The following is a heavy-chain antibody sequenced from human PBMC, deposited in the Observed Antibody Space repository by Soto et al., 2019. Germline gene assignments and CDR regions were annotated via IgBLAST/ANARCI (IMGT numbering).Heavy chain of an antibody. V-gene: IGHV5-10-1*01. Sequence: EVQLVQSGAEVKKPGESLRISCKGSGYSFTSYWISWVRQMPGKGLEWMGRIDPSDSYTNYSPSFQGHVTISADKSITAAYLQWISLKASDTAMYDCARLAMAARRGYYGMDVWGQGTTVPVSS. CDR1: GYSFTSYW. CDR3: ARLAMAARRGYYGMDV. J-gene: IGHJ6*02. CDR2: IDPSDSYT. D-gene: IGHD6-19*01.